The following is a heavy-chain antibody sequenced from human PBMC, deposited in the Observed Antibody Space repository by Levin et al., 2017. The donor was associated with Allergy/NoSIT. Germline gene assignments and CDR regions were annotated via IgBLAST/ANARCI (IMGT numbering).Heavy chain of an antibody. Sequence: SPTLSLTCTVSGGSISSYYWSWIRQPPGKGLEWIGYIYYSGSTNYNPSLKSRVTISVDTSKNQFSLKLSSVTAADTAVYYCAAYSSSWSTDAFDIWGQGTMVTVSS. J-gene: IGHJ3*02. CDR2: IYYSGST. V-gene: IGHV4-59*01. D-gene: IGHD6-13*01. CDR3: AAYSSSWSTDAFDI. CDR1: GGSISSYY.